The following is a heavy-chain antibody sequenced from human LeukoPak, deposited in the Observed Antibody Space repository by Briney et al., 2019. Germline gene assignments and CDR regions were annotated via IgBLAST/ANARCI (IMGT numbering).Heavy chain of an antibody. CDR1: GYSFTNDW. CDR2: IYPGDSDT. J-gene: IGHJ3*02. CDR3: ARLYYGGNSYEAFDI. V-gene: IGHV5-51*01. D-gene: IGHD4-23*01. Sequence: GESLKISCKGSGYSFTNDWIGWVRQMPGKGLEWMGIIYPGDSDTRYSPSFQGQVTISADKSISTAYLQWSSLKASDTAMYYCARLYYGGNSYEAFDIWGQGTMVTVSS.